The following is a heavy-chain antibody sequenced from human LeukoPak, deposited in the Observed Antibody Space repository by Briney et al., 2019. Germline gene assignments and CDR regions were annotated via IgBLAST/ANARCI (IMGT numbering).Heavy chain of an antibody. D-gene: IGHD6-19*01. J-gene: IGHJ6*02. CDR1: GFTFSSYG. Sequence: GGSLRLSCAASGFTFSSYGMHWVRQAPGKGLEWVAVISYDGSNKYYADSVKGRFTISRDNSKNTLYLQMNSLRAEDTAVYYCAKDRPEYGSGWVDGMDVWGQGTTVTVSS. CDR2: ISYDGSNK. CDR3: AKDRPEYGSGWVDGMDV. V-gene: IGHV3-30*18.